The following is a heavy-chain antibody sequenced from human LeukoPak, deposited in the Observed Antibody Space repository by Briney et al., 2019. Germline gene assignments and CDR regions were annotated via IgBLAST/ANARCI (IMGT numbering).Heavy chain of an antibody. CDR3: ARVASGWNPESGYFDY. D-gene: IGHD6-19*01. CDR2: IYHSGST. Sequence: SETLPLTCAVSVYSISSGYYWGWIRQPPGKGLEWIGSIYHSGSTYYNPSLKSRVTISVDTSKNQFSLKLSSVTAADTAVYYCARVASGWNPESGYFDYWGQGTLVTVSS. CDR1: VYSISSGYY. V-gene: IGHV4-38-2*01. J-gene: IGHJ4*02.